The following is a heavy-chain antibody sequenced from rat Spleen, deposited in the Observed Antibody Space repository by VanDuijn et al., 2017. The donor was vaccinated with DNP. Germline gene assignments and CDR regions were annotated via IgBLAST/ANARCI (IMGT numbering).Heavy chain of an antibody. V-gene: IGHV5S13*01. J-gene: IGHJ3*01. Sequence: EVQLVESGGGLVQPGKSLKLSCSASGFTFSNYDMAWVRQAPKKGLEWVATIDSSGYRTYYADSVKGRFSISRNNAKSSQYLQMNSLKSEDTATYYCTRHIYSGNWFAYWGQGTLVTVSS. D-gene: IGHD1-1*01. CDR2: IDSSGYRT. CDR3: TRHIYSGNWFAY. CDR1: GFTFSNYD.